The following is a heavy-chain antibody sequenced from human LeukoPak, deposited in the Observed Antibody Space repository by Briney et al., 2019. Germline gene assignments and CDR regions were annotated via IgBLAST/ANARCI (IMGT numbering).Heavy chain of an antibody. D-gene: IGHD2-2*02. Sequence: GGSLRLSCAASGFTFSNAWLNWVRQAPGKGLEWLGRIKRNTEGGTTDYAAPVKGRFTISRDDSKNTLYLQINSLKTEDTAVYYCDTDFTVGYTLDYWGQGTLVTVSS. CDR3: DTDFTVGYTLDY. J-gene: IGHJ4*02. CDR2: IKRNTEGGTT. CDR1: GFTFSNAW. V-gene: IGHV3-15*01.